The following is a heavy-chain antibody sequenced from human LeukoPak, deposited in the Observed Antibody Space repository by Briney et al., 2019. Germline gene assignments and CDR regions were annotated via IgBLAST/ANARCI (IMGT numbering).Heavy chain of an antibody. CDR2: ISSSSTYI. D-gene: IGHD3-9*01. J-gene: IGHJ4*02. Sequence: PGGPLRLSCAASGFTFSSYSMNWVRQAPGKGLEWVSSISSSSTYIYYADSVKGRFTISRDNAKNSLYLQMNSLRAEDTAVYFCARDPAYYDLLTGYPSGYFDYWGQGTLVTVSS. V-gene: IGHV3-21*01. CDR1: GFTFSSYS. CDR3: ARDPAYYDLLTGYPSGYFDY.